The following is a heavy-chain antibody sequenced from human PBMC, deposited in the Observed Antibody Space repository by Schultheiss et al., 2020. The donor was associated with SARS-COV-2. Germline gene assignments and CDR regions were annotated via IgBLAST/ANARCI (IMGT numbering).Heavy chain of an antibody. CDR2: IKQDGSEK. D-gene: IGHD6-13*01. CDR1: GFTFSSYW. V-gene: IGHV3-7*01. CDR3: ARDPAWGIAAVGKRGYYGMDV. J-gene: IGHJ6*02. Sequence: GGSLRLSCAASGFTFSSYWMSWVRQAPGKGLEWVANIKQDGSEKYYVDSVKGRFTISRDNAKNSLYLQMNSLRAEDTAVYYCARDPAWGIAAVGKRGYYGMDVWGQGTTVTVSS.